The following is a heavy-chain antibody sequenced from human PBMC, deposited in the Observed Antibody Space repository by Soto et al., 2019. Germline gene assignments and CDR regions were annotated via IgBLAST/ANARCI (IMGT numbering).Heavy chain of an antibody. D-gene: IGHD4-17*01. CDR3: ARSEATVLDY. V-gene: IGHV4-34*01. J-gene: IGHJ4*02. CDR1: GGSFSGYY. CDR2: INHSGRT. Sequence: TSETLSLTCAVYGGSFSGYYWTWIRQPPGTGLEWIGEINHSGRTNYNPSLKSRVTISVDRSKNQFSLKLNSVTAADTAVYYCARSEATVLDYWGQGTLVTVSS.